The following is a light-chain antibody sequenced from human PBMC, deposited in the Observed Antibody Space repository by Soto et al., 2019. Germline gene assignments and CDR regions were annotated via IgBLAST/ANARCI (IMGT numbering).Light chain of an antibody. J-gene: IGLJ2*01. Sequence: QSALTQPPSASGSPGQSVTISCTGTSSDVGYYNRVSWYQQPPGTAPKLMVFEVSNRPSGVPDRFSGSKSGNTASLTISGLQAEDEADYYCSSYTTSSTLVFGGGTKLTVL. CDR3: SSYTTSSTLV. CDR1: SSDVGYYNR. V-gene: IGLV2-18*02. CDR2: EVS.